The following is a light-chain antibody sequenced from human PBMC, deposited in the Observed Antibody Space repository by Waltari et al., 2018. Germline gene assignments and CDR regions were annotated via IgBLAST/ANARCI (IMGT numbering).Light chain of an antibody. J-gene: IGLJ3*02. Sequence: SALTQPASASGSPGQSPTIPSAGTPSDIGTYNFVAWYQQLPGKVPKLIFYDVNKRPSGVSNRFSGSKSGNTASLTISGLLAEDEADYYCASYTTSYTWVFGGGTRLAVL. V-gene: IGLV2-14*03. CDR3: ASYTTSYTWV. CDR2: DVN. CDR1: PSDIGTYNF.